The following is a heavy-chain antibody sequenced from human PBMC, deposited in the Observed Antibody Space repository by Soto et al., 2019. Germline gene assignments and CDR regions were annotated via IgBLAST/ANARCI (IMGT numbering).Heavy chain of an antibody. CDR2: ISYAGSNE. Sequence: QMQLVESGGGVVQPGRSLRLSCAASGFTFSNYAMNWVRQAPGKGLEWVAVISYAGSNEFYADSVKGRFTISRDNSNNTLELQMTSLKAEDTAVYYCSRAPVYGSGSSRRYYYHGLWAGGSLVTVAS. CDR3: SRAPVYGSGSSRRYYYHGL. CDR1: GFTFSNYA. V-gene: IGHV3-30-3*01. J-gene: IGHJ2*01. D-gene: IGHD3-10*01.